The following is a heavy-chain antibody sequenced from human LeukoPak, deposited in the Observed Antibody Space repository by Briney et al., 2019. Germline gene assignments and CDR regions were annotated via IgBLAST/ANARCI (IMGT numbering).Heavy chain of an antibody. V-gene: IGHV1-69*05. CDR1: GGTFSSYA. CDR3: ACGPGYRSSSYYYYYMDV. D-gene: IGHD6-6*01. J-gene: IGHJ6*03. Sequence: ASVKVSCKASGGTFSSYAISWVRQAPGQGLEWMGGIIPIFGAANYAQKLQGRVTITTDESTSTAYMEMSSLRSEDTAVCYCACGPGYRSSSYYYYYMDVWGKGTTVTVSS. CDR2: IIPIFGAA.